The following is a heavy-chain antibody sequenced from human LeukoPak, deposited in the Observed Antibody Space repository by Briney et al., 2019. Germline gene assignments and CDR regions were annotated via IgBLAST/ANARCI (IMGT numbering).Heavy chain of an antibody. CDR1: GGSFSGYY. Sequence: SETLSLTCAVYGGSFSGYYWSWIRQPPGKGLEWIGEINHSGGTNYNPSLKSRVTISVDTSKNQFSLKLSSVTAADTAVYYCARNYDFWSGYYTGGWFDPWGQGTLVTVSS. V-gene: IGHV4-34*01. CDR2: INHSGGT. J-gene: IGHJ5*02. D-gene: IGHD3-3*01. CDR3: ARNYDFWSGYYTGGWFDP.